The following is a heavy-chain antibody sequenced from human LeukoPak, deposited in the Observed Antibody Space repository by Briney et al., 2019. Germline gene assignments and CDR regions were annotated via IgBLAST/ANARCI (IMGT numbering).Heavy chain of an antibody. D-gene: IGHD6-13*01. Sequence: PGRSLRLSCAASGFIFSSYGMHWVRQAPGKGLEWVAVISYDGSNKYYADSVEGRFTISRDNSKNTLYLQMNSLRAEDTAVYYCAKDMYSSSWYYIDYWGQGTLVTVSS. CDR2: ISYDGSNK. V-gene: IGHV3-30*18. J-gene: IGHJ4*02. CDR1: GFIFSSYG. CDR3: AKDMYSSSWYYIDY.